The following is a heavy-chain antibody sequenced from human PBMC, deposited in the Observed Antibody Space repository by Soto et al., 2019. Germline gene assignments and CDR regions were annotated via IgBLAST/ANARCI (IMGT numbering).Heavy chain of an antibody. J-gene: IGHJ4*02. CDR3: ANPKNSYFDY. CDR2: IYWDGDR. V-gene: IGHV2-5*02. CDR1: GFSLTISGDG. Sequence: QITLKESGPTLVKPTQTLTLTCTFSGFSLTISGDGVAWIRQPPGKALEWLALIYWDGDRRYSPSLKTRLTITEVSSKSRVVLTMTNMDPLDTATYYCANPKNSYFDYWGQGSLVTVSS.